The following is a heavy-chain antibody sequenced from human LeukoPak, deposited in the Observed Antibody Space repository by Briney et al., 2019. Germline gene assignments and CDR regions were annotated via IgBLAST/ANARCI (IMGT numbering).Heavy chain of an antibody. CDR1: RFTFSNSW. CDR2: ISSSSSYI. CDR3: ARDFDDSSGYYSEFDY. D-gene: IGHD3-22*01. Sequence: GGSLRLSCAASRFTFSNSWMSWVRQAPGKGLEWVSSISSSSSYIYYADSVKGRFTISRDNAKNSLYLQMNSLRAEDTAVYYCARDFDDSSGYYSEFDYWGQGTLVTVSS. J-gene: IGHJ4*02. V-gene: IGHV3-21*01.